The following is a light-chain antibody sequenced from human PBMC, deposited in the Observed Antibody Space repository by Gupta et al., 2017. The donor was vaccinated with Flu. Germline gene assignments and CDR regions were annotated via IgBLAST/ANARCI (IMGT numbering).Light chain of an antibody. CDR3: QAWDTRGV. Sequence: ITCSGEKLRDKYSCWYQQRPGHSPVLVIYQNNRRPSGIPERFSGSNSGNIATLIISGAQAMDEADYYGQAWDTRGVFGGGTKLTVL. CDR2: QNN. J-gene: IGLJ2*01. CDR1: KLRDKY. V-gene: IGLV3-1*01.